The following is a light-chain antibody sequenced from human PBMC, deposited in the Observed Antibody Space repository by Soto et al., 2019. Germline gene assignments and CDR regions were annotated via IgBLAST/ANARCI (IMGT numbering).Light chain of an antibody. J-gene: IGLJ1*01. CDR1: SSNIGAGYD. CDR2: GNS. V-gene: IGLV1-40*01. CDR3: QYYDSSLSAFYV. Sequence: QSVLTQPPSVSGAPGQRVTISCTGSSSNIGAGYDVHWYQQLPGTAPKLLIYGNSNRPSGVPDRFSGSKSGTSASLAITGLQAEDEADYYCQYYDSSLSAFYVFGTGTMVTVL.